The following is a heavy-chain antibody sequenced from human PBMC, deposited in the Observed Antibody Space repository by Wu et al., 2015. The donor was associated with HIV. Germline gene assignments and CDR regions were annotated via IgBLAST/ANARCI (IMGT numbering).Heavy chain of an antibody. J-gene: IGHJ3*02. CDR3: AREKWELPPHI. CDR2: INLDSGGS. Sequence: QVQLVQSGAAVKKPGASVKVSCKASKYTFSGFYMHWVRQAPGQGLEWMGWINLDSGGSNYEPKFQGRVTMTRDTSISTAYMELRSLRPDDTAVYFCAREKWELPPHIWGRGTNGHRLF. V-gene: IGHV1-2*02. D-gene: IGHD1-26*01. CDR1: KYTFSGFY.